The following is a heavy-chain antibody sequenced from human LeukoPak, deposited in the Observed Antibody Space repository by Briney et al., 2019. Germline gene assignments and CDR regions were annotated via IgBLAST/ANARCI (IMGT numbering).Heavy chain of an antibody. CDR3: ARDGQFGRAPRY. Sequence: ASVKVSCKASGYTSTSYGISLVRQAPGQGLEWMGWISAYNGNTNYAQNLQGRLTMTTDTSTSTAYMELRSLRSDDTAVYYCARDGQFGRAPRYSGQGTLVTVSS. J-gene: IGHJ4*02. V-gene: IGHV1-18*01. D-gene: IGHD3-16*01. CDR1: GYTSTSYG. CDR2: ISAYNGNT.